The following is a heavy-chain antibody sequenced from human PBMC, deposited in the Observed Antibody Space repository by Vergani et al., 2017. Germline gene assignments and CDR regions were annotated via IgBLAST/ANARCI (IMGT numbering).Heavy chain of an antibody. J-gene: IGHJ4*02. D-gene: IGHD6-13*01. Sequence: QVQLQESGPGLVKPSQTLSLTCTVSGGSISSGGYYWGWIRQPPGKGLEWIGSIYYSGSTYYNPSLKSRVTISVDTSKNQFSLKLSSVTAADTAVYYCARTVKYSSSWSYHFDYWGQGTLVTVSS. CDR2: IYYSGST. CDR1: GGSISSGGYY. V-gene: IGHV4-39*07. CDR3: ARTVKYSSSWSYHFDY.